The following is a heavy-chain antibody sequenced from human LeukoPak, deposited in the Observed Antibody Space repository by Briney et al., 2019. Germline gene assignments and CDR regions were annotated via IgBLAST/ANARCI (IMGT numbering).Heavy chain of an antibody. CDR3: ARSFGSVTTNGGYYFDY. CDR2: IYNDGRT. Sequence: GGSLRLSCAASGFTVRSNYMSWFRQAPGKGLEWASVIYNDGRTYYADSVKGRFIISKDNPKNTLYLQMNNLRADDTAVYYCARSFGSVTTNGGYYFDYWGQGTLVTVSS. CDR1: GFTVRSNY. J-gene: IGHJ4*02. V-gene: IGHV3-53*01. D-gene: IGHD4-17*01.